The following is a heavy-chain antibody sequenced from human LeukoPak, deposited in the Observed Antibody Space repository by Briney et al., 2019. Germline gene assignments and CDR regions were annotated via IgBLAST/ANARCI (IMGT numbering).Heavy chain of an antibody. D-gene: IGHD6-13*01. Sequence: GRSLRLSCAASGFTFDDYAMHWVRQAPGKGLEWVSGISWNSGSIGYADSVKGRFTISRDNAKNSLYLQMNSLRAEDTALYYCAKATGTSYYYYYMDVWGKGTTVTVSS. V-gene: IGHV3-9*01. J-gene: IGHJ6*03. CDR1: GFTFDDYA. CDR3: AKATGTSYYYYYMDV. CDR2: ISWNSGSI.